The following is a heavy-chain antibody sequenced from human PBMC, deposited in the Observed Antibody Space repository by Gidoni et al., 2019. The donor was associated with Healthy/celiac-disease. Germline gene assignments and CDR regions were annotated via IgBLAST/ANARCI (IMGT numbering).Heavy chain of an antibody. CDR1: GFTFSNAW. V-gene: IGHV3-15*01. D-gene: IGHD2-21*01. J-gene: IGHJ4*02. CDR2: SKRKTDGGTT. CDR3: TAKYCCGDCYRAGKDY. Sequence: EVQLVESGGGLVKPGGSLRLSCAASGFTFSNAWRRWVRQAPGKGLESVGHSKRKTDGGTTDYAAPVKGRFTISRDDSKNTLYLQMNILKTEDTAVYYCTAKYCCGDCYRAGKDYWGQGTLVTVSS.